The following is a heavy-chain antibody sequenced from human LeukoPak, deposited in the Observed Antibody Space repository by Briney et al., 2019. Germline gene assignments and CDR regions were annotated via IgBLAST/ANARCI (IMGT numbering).Heavy chain of an antibody. V-gene: IGHV4-4*07. CDR2: IYTSGNT. D-gene: IGHD2-21*02. CDR1: GGSFSSYY. J-gene: IGHJ4*02. Sequence: SETLSLTCTVSGGSFSSYYWSWIRQPAGKGLEWIGRIYTSGNTNYNPSLKSRVTMSVDTSKNQFSLKLNSVTAADTAVYYCARGPYCGGDCYFDYWGQGTLVTVSS. CDR3: ARGPYCGGDCYFDY.